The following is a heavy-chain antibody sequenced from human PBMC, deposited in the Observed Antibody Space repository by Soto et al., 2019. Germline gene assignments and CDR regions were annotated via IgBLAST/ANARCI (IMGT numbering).Heavy chain of an antibody. V-gene: IGHV3-23*01. Sequence: EVQLLESRGGLVQPGGSLRLACAASGLIFESYSMSWVRQPPGKGLEWVSGISGAGGSTYYADSVKGRFTISRDNSKNTLYLQVNSLRTEDTAVYYCAKSWGNTWEPYYFDSWGQGTLVTVSS. CDR3: AKSWGNTWEPYYFDS. CDR2: ISGAGGST. D-gene: IGHD3-16*01. CDR1: GLIFESYS. J-gene: IGHJ4*02.